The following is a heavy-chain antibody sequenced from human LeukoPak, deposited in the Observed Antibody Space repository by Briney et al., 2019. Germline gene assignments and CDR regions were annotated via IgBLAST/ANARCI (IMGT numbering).Heavy chain of an antibody. D-gene: IGHD6-13*01. CDR2: ISAYNGNT. V-gene: IGHV1-18*01. CDR1: GYTFGSDD. J-gene: IGHJ4*02. Sequence: ASVKVSCKASGYTFGSDDINWVRQAPGQGLEWMGWISAYNGNTNYAQKLQGRVTMTTDTSTSTAYMELRSLRSDDTAVYYCARDTESAIAAAGDYWGQGTLVTVSS. CDR3: ARDTESAIAAAGDY.